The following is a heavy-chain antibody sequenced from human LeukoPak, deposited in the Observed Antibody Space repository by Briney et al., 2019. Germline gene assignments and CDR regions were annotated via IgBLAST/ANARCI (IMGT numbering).Heavy chain of an antibody. J-gene: IGHJ3*02. V-gene: IGHV3-73*01. CDR2: IRSKANSYAT. CDR1: GFTFSGSA. D-gene: IGHD3-22*01. CDR3: TRLTYYDSSGHAFDI. Sequence: GGSLRLSCAASGFTFSGSAMHWVRQASGKGLEWVGRIRSKANSYATAYAASVKGRFTISRDDSKNTAYLQMNSLKTEDTAVYYCTRLTYYDSSGHAFDIWGQGTMVTVSS.